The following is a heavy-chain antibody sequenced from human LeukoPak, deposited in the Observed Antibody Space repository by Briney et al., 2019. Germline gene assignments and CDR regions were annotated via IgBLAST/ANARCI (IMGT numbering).Heavy chain of an antibody. CDR2: INAGNGNT. D-gene: IGHD5-18*01. Sequence: GASVKVSCKASGYTFTSYAMHWVRQAPGQRLEWMGWINAGNGNTKYSQKFQGRVTITRDTSASTAYMELRSLRSEDTAVYYCARDDGDTAMDPFDYWGQGTLVTVSS. CDR1: GYTFTSYA. J-gene: IGHJ4*02. V-gene: IGHV1-3*01. CDR3: ARDDGDTAMDPFDY.